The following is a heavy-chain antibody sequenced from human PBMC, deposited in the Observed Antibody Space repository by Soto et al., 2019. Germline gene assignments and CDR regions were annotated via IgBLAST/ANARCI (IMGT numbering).Heavy chain of an antibody. Sequence: QVQLVQSGAEVKKPGASVKVSCKASGYTFTSYGISWVRQAPGQGLEWMGWINVYNGNTNYAQKLQGRVTMTTDTSTSTAYPDLRSLTSADTAVYFCARDTSRGEYDYWGQGTLVTVSS. D-gene: IGHD3-10*01. J-gene: IGHJ4*02. CDR1: GYTFTSYG. CDR2: INVYNGNT. V-gene: IGHV1-18*01. CDR3: ARDTSRGEYDY.